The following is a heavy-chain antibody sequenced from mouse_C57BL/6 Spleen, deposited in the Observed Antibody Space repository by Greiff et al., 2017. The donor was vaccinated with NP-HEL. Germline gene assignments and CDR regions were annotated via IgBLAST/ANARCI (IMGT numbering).Heavy chain of an antibody. V-gene: IGHV10-1*01. Sequence: EVQLVESGGGLVQPKGSLKLSCAASGFSFNTYAMNWVRQAPGKGLEWVARIRSKSNNYATYYADSVKDRFTISRDDSESMLYLQMNNLKTEDTAMYYCVRHTLLMVTTGYYYAMDYWGQGTSVTVSS. CDR2: IRSKSNNYAT. D-gene: IGHD2-2*01. CDR3: VRHTLLMVTTGYYYAMDY. J-gene: IGHJ4*01. CDR1: GFSFNTYA.